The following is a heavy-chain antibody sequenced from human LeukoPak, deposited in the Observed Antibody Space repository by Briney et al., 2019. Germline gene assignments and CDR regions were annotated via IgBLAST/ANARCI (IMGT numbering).Heavy chain of an antibody. CDR3: ATWAYTSSWSNWFDP. CDR1: GGSFSGYY. V-gene: IGHV4-34*01. J-gene: IGHJ5*02. D-gene: IGHD6-13*01. CDR2: INHSGST. Sequence: SETLSLTCAVYGGSFSGYYWSWIRQPPGKGLEWIGEINHSGSTNYNPSLKSRLTISVDTSKNQFSLKLSSVTAADTAMYYCATWAYTSSWSNWFDPWGQGTLVTVSS.